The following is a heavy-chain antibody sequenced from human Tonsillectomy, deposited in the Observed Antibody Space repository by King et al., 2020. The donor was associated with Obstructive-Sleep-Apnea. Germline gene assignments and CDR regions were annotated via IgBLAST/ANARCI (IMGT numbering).Heavy chain of an antibody. CDR2: ISDSGGTT. Sequence: VQLVESGGGLVQPGGSLRLSCAASVFTFSSYAMSWVRQAPGKGLDWVSGISDSGGTTYYADSAKGRFTIARDNSKNTLYLQMNSLRAEYTAVYYCAKEGHIRAFLADYWGQGTLVTVSS. D-gene: IGHD3-3*01. J-gene: IGHJ4*02. CDR3: AKEGHIRAFLADY. V-gene: IGHV3-23*04. CDR1: VFTFSSYA.